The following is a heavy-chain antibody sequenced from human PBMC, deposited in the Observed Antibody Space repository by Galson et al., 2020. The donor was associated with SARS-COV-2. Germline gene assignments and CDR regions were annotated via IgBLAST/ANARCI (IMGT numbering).Heavy chain of an antibody. CDR3: ARDCIAAADCGMDV. V-gene: IGHV3-33*01. CDR1: GFTFSSYG. D-gene: IGHD6-13*01. CDR2: IWYDGSNK. J-gene: IGHJ6*02. Sequence: GGSLRLSCAASGFTFSSYGMHWVRQAPGKGLEWVAVIWYDGSNKYYADSVKGRFTISRDNSKNTLYLQMNSLRAEDTAVYYCARDCIAAADCGMDVWAKGPRSPSP.